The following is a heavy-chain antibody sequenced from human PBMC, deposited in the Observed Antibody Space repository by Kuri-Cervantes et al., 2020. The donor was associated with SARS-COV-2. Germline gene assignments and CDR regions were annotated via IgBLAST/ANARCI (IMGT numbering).Heavy chain of an antibody. CDR2: IGTAGDT. V-gene: IGHV3-13*01. J-gene: IGHJ5*02. CDR3: ARGDLGYCSGGSCYNWFDP. Sequence: GESLKISCAASGFTFSSYDMHWVRQATGKGLEWVSAIGTAGDTYYPGSVKGRFTISRENAKNSLYLQMNSLRAEDTAVYYCARGDLGYCSGGSCYNWFDPWGQGTLVTVLL. CDR1: GFTFSSYD. D-gene: IGHD2-15*01.